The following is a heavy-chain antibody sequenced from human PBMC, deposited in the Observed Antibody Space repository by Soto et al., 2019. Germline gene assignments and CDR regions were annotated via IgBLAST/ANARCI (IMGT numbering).Heavy chain of an antibody. CDR3: ARYRSGSVHYFDY. CDR2: IYYSGST. V-gene: IGHV4-59*01. Sequence: SETLSLTCTVSGGSISSYYWSWIRQPPGKGLEWIGYIYYSGSTNYNPSLKSRVTISVDTSKNQFSLKLSSVTAADTAVYYCARYRSGSVHYFDYWGQGTLVTVSS. D-gene: IGHD3-3*01. CDR1: GGSISSYY. J-gene: IGHJ4*02.